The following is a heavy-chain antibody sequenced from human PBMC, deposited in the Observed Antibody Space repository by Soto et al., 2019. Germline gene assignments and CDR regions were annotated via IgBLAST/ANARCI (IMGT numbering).Heavy chain of an antibody. CDR1: GFTFDDYA. Sequence: LRLSCAASGFTFDDYAMHWVRQAPGKGLEWVSGISWNSGSIGYADSVKGRFTISRDNAKNSLYLQMNSLRAEDTALYYCAKDSVGEQWLVPTFDYWGQGTLVTVSS. D-gene: IGHD6-19*01. J-gene: IGHJ4*02. CDR3: AKDSVGEQWLVPTFDY. CDR2: ISWNSGSI. V-gene: IGHV3-9*01.